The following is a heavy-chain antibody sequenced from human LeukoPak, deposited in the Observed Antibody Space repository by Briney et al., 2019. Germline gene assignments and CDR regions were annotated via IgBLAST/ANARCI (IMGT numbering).Heavy chain of an antibody. CDR1: GGSFSGYY. CDR2: IYYSGST. D-gene: IGHD3-3*01. V-gene: IGHV4-31*11. J-gene: IGHJ4*02. Sequence: SETLSLTCAVYGGSFSGYYWSWIRQHPGKGLEWIGYIYYSGSTYYNPSLKSRVTISVDTSKNQFSLKLSSVTAADTAVYYCARAPRFGVVFYFDYWGQGTLVTVSS. CDR3: ARAPRFGVVFYFDY.